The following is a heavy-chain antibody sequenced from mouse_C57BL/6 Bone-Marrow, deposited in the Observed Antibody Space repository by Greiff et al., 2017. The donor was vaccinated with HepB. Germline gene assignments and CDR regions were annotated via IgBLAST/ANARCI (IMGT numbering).Heavy chain of an antibody. Sequence: EVQLQESGGGLVKPGGSLKLSCAASGFTFSSYAMSWVRQTPEKRLEWVATISDGGSYIYYPDNVKGRFTISRDNAKNNLYLQMSHLKSADTAMYYCARFYGSSHLYFDVWGTGTTVTVSS. V-gene: IGHV5-4*01. CDR1: GFTFSSYA. D-gene: IGHD1-1*01. J-gene: IGHJ1*03. CDR2: ISDGGSYI. CDR3: ARFYGSSHLYFDV.